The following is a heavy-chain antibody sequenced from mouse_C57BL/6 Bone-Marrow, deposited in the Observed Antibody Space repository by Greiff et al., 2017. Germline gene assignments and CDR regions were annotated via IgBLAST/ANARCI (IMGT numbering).Heavy chain of an antibody. CDR3: TTYYYVFAY. Sequence: EVQLQQSGAELVRPGASVKLSCTASGFNIKDDYMHWVKQRPEQGLEWIGWIDPENGDTEYASKFQGKATITADTSSNTAYLQLSRLTSEDTAVYYCTTYYYVFAYWGQGTLVTVSA. CDR1: GFNIKDDY. J-gene: IGHJ3*01. D-gene: IGHD1-1*01. V-gene: IGHV14-4*01. CDR2: IDPENGDT.